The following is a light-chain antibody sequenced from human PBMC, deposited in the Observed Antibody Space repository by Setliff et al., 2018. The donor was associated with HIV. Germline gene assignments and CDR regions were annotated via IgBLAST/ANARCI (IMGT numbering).Light chain of an antibody. Sequence: TVVTQEPSFSVSPGGTVTLTCGLKSGSVSTNHFPSWYQQTPGQAPRTLIYSTSTRFSGVPDRFSGSILGNKAALTITGAQADDESDYYCVLYMGGGISVFGGGTKVTVL. CDR3: VLYMGGGISV. CDR2: STS. CDR1: SGSVSTNHF. V-gene: IGLV8-61*01. J-gene: IGLJ3*02.